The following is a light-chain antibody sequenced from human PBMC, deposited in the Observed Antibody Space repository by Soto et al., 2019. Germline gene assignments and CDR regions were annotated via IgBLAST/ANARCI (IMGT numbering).Light chain of an antibody. V-gene: IGLV2-14*01. CDR1: SSDIGAHKY. Sequence: QSVLTQPASVSGSPGQSITISCTGTSSDIGAHKYVAWYQQNPGKAPKFIIYRVSNRPSGVSNRFSGSKSGNTASLTISGLQAEDEDDYYCSSYTNTTTLNVVFGGGTKLTVL. J-gene: IGLJ2*01. CDR2: RVS. CDR3: SSYTNTTTLNVV.